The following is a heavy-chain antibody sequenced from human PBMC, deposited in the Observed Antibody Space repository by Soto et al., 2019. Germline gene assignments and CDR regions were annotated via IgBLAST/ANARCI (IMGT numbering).Heavy chain of an antibody. CDR2: TYSGDTT. V-gene: IGHV3-66*01. Sequence: EVQLVESGGGLVQPGGSLRLSCVVSRFTVSNNYISWVRQAPGKGLEWVSVTYSGDTTYYADSVKGRFTVSRDISKNTLYLQMNSLRAEDTAVFYCARFAFNSRFDFWGQGTLVTVSS. CDR3: ARFAFNSRFDF. J-gene: IGHJ4*02. CDR1: RFTVSNNY. D-gene: IGHD1-1*01.